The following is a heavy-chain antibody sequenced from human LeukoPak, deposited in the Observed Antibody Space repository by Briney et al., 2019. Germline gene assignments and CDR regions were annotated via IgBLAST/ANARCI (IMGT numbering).Heavy chain of an antibody. J-gene: IGHJ5*02. Sequence: SETLSLTCTVSGGSISSGGYYWSWIRQHPGKGLDWIVYIYYSGSTYYNPSLKSRVTISVDTSKNQFSLKLSSVTAADTAVYYCARDNAELPYNWFDPWGQGTLVTVSS. CDR3: ARDNAELPYNWFDP. CDR2: IYYSGST. D-gene: IGHD1-14*01. V-gene: IGHV4-31*03. CDR1: GGSISSGGYY.